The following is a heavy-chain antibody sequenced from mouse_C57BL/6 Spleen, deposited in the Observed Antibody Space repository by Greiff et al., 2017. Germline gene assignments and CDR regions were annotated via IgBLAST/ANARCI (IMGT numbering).Heavy chain of an antibody. CDR3: ARDGAESGAMDY. J-gene: IGHJ4*01. CDR1: GFTFSSYA. V-gene: IGHV5-4*01. Sequence: EVQRVESGGGLVKPGGSLKLSCAASGFTFSSYAMSWVRQTPEKRLEWVATISDGGSYTYYPDNVKGRFTISRDNAKNNLYLQMSHLKSEDTAMYYCARDGAESGAMDYWGQGTSVTVSS. CDR2: ISDGGSYT. D-gene: IGHD3-1*01.